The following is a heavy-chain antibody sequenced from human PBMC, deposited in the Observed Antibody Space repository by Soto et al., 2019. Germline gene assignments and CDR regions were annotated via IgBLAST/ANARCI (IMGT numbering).Heavy chain of an antibody. CDR1: GGSTRNYY. D-gene: IGHD1-26*01. J-gene: IGHJ4*02. Sequence: SETLSLTCTVSGGSTRNYYWSWIRQPPGKGLEWIGYVYYTGSTNYIPSLESRVTISVDPSNRQFSLTLNSVTAADTAIYYCARTIHSGSFSKLDYWGQGIQVTVSS. CDR2: VYYTGST. CDR3: ARTIHSGSFSKLDY. V-gene: IGHV4-59*01.